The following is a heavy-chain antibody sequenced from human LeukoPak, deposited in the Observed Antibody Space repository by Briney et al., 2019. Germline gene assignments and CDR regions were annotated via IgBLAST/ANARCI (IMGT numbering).Heavy chain of an antibody. J-gene: IGHJ6*02. V-gene: IGHV4-59*01. Sequence: SEALSLTCAVSGGSIRTYYWGWIRQPPGKGLEWIGYIYYGGSTNYNPSLKSRVTISIDTSKNQFSLNLISVTAADTAVYYCARADYGSGSSSSGGLDVWGQGTTVTVSS. D-gene: IGHD3-10*01. CDR3: ARADYGSGSSSSGGLDV. CDR1: GGSIRTYY. CDR2: IYYGGST.